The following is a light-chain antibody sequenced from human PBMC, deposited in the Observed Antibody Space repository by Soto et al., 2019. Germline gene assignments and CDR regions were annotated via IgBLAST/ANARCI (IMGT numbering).Light chain of an antibody. J-gene: IGLJ1*01. CDR2: SNN. CDR3: AAWDDSLNGYV. V-gene: IGLV1-44*01. Sequence: QSVRTQPPSASGTPGQRVTISCSGSSSNIGSNTVNWYQQLPGTAPKLLIYSNNQRPSAGPGRFSGSKSGTSASLAISGLQSEDEADYYCAAWDDSLNGYVFGTGTKVTVL. CDR1: SSNIGSNT.